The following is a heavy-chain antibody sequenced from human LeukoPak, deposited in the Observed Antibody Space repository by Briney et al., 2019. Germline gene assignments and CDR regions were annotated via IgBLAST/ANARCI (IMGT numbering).Heavy chain of an antibody. J-gene: IGHJ6*03. Sequence: GESLKISCKGSGYSFTSYWIGWVRQMPGKGLEWMGIIYPGDSDTRYSPSFQGQVTISADESISTAYLQWSSLKASDTAMYYCARSRLTIDYYYYYMDVWGKGTTVTVSS. V-gene: IGHV5-51*01. CDR3: ARSRLTIDYYYYYMDV. CDR2: IYPGDSDT. CDR1: GYSFTSYW. D-gene: IGHD5-24*01.